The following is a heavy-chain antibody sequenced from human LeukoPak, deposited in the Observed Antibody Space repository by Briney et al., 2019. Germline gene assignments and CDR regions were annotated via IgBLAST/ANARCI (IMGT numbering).Heavy chain of an antibody. D-gene: IGHD2-2*02. CDR2: ISGSDGSS. CDR3: ARYTTYYYYMDV. CDR1: GFTFNSFA. V-gene: IGHV3-23*01. Sequence: GGSLRLSCAASGFTFNSFAMNWVRQAPGKGLEWVSSISGSDGSSHYADFVKGRFTISRDNSKNTLHLQMNSLRAEDTAVYYCARYTTYYYYMDVWGKGTTVTVSS. J-gene: IGHJ6*03.